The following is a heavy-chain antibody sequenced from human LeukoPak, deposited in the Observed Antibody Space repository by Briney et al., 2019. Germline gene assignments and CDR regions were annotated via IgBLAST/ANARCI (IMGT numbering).Heavy chain of an antibody. V-gene: IGHV3-49*04. J-gene: IGHJ5*02. CDR1: GFTFGDYA. Sequence: GGSLRLSCTTSGFTFGDYAMRWVRQAPGKGLEWVGFIRSKAYGGTIEYAASVKGRFTISRDDSKSIAYLQMNSLKTDDTAVYYCTPINYYGSGNSFAGGRNWFDPWGQGTLVTVSS. CDR3: TPINYYGSGNSFAGGRNWFDP. CDR2: IRSKAYGGTI. D-gene: IGHD3-10*01.